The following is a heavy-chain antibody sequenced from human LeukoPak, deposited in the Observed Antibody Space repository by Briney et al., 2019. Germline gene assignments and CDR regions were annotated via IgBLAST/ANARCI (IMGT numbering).Heavy chain of an antibody. CDR3: AKDQQASSGGWFDP. CDR1: GFTFSSYG. J-gene: IGHJ5*02. Sequence: AGGSLRLSCAASGFTFSSYGMHWVRQAPGKGLEWVAFVRYDGSNKYYADSVKGRFTISRDNSKNTLYLQMNSLRAEDTAVYFCAKDQQASSGGWFDPWGQGTLVTVSS. CDR2: VRYDGSNK. D-gene: IGHD3-16*01. V-gene: IGHV3-30*02.